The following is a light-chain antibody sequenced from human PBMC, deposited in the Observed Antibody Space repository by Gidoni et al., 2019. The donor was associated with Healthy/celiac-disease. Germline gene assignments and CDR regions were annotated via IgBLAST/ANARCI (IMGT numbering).Light chain of an antibody. V-gene: IGKV1-5*03. CDR3: QQYNSYSLFT. J-gene: IGKJ3*01. CDR2: KAS. Sequence: DIQMTQSPSTLSASVGDRVTITCRASQSISSWLAWYQQKPGKAPKLLIYKASSLESGVPSRFRGSGSGTEFTLTISRLQPDDFATYYCQQYNSYSLFTFGPGTKVDIK. CDR1: QSISSW.